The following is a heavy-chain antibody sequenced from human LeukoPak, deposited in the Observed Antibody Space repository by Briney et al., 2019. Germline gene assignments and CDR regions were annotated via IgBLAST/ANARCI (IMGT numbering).Heavy chain of an antibody. CDR3: ARPGGIVVVPAAIRGVDYFDY. CDR2: ISGTGGST. V-gene: IGHV3-23*01. Sequence: PGGSLRLSCAASGFTFSSYAMSCVRQAPRKGLEWVSAISGTGGSTYYADSVKGRFTISRDNSKNTLYLQMNSLRAEDTAVYYCARPGGIVVVPAAIRGVDYFDYWGQGTLVTVSS. J-gene: IGHJ4*02. CDR1: GFTFSSYA. D-gene: IGHD2-2*01.